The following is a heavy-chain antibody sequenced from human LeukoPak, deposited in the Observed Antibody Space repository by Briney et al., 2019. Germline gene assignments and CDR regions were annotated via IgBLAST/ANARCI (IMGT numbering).Heavy chain of an antibody. CDR1: GFTFSNYA. CDR3: AKGPLIEVAGTTWDY. D-gene: IGHD6-19*01. V-gene: IGHV3-23*01. Sequence: GGSLRLSCAASGFTFSNYAMTWVRQTPGKGLEWVSIVTGSGISTYYVDSVKGRFTISRDNSKNTLYLQMNSLRAEDTAVYYCAKGPLIEVAGTTWDYWGQGTLVTVSS. J-gene: IGHJ4*02. CDR2: VTGSGIST.